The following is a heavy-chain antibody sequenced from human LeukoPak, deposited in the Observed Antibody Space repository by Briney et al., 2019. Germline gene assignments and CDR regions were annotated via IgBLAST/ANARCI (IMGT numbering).Heavy chain of an antibody. CDR3: ARGWLRSLVY. Sequence: GGSLRLSCAASGFTFSSYAMHWVRQAPGKGLEWVSYISSSGSTIYYADSVKGRFTISRDNAKNSLYLQMNSLKAEDTAVYYCARGWLRSLVYWGQGTLVTVSS. V-gene: IGHV3-48*03. CDR1: GFTFSSYA. D-gene: IGHD5-12*01. J-gene: IGHJ4*02. CDR2: ISSSGSTI.